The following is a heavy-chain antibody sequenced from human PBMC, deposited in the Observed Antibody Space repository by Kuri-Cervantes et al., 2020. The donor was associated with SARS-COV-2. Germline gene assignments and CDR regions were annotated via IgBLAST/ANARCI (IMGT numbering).Heavy chain of an antibody. J-gene: IGHJ6*02. D-gene: IGHD1-1*01. CDR3: ASVPNAYYYYGMDV. V-gene: IGHV4-34*01. CDR2: INHSGST. Sequence: SETLSLTCAVYGGSFSGYYWSWIRQPPGKGLEWIGEINHSGSTNYNPSLKSRVTISVDTSKNQFSLKLSSVTAADTAVYYCASVPNAYYYYGMDVWGQGTTVTVSS. CDR1: GGSFSGYY.